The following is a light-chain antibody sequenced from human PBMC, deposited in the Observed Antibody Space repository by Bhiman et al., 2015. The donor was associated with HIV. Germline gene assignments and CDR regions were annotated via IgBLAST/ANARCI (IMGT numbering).Light chain of an antibody. CDR3: QSYHSDKE. Sequence: NFMLTQPHSVSESPGKTITISCTRSSGSIASNYVQWYQQRPGSSPTTVMYEDNQRPSGVPDRFSGSIDSSSNSASLTISGLKTEDEADYYCQSYHSDKEFGGGTKLTVL. CDR2: EDN. V-gene: IGLV6-57*01. J-gene: IGLJ3*02. CDR1: SGSIASNY.